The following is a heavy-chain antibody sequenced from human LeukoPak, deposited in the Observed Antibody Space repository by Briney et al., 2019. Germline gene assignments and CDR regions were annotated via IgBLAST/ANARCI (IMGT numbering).Heavy chain of an antibody. CDR3: ARVFGLYQEAMDV. CDR1: GASVITDDYY. J-gene: IGHJ6*02. Sequence: SETLSLTCIVSGASVITDDYYWGWVRQPPGKGLEWLGSTYRIPPLKSRVTISVDTSRNQFSLRLRSVTAADTALYFCARVFGLYQEAMDVWGPGTTVTVSS. CDR2: GST. D-gene: IGHD3/OR15-3a*01. V-gene: IGHV4-39*07.